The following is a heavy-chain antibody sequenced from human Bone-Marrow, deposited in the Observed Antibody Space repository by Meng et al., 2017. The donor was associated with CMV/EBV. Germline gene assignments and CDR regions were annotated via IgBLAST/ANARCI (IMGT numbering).Heavy chain of an antibody. Sequence: GESLKISCAASGFTFSDYYMSWIRQAPGKGLEWVSYISSSGSTIYYADSVKGRITISRDNAKNSLYLKMNSLRAEDTAVYYCARRASPRYSSSWYYLDDWGQGTLVTVSS. CDR3: ARRASPRYSSSWYYLDD. V-gene: IGHV3-11*04. CDR2: ISSSGSTI. CDR1: GFTFSDYY. J-gene: IGHJ4*02. D-gene: IGHD6-13*01.